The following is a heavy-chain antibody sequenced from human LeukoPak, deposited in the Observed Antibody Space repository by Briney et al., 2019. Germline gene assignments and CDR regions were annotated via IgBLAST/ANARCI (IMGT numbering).Heavy chain of an antibody. CDR1: GYSFTNYW. CDR2: IHPGNSGT. J-gene: IGHJ5*02. CDR3: ARHPTGFPNWFDP. Sequence: GESLQISCKGSGYSFTNYWIAWVRQMPGKGLEWMGSIHPGNSGTTYSPSFQGQVTLSADKSISTAYLQWSSLKASDTALYYCARHPTGFPNWFDPWGQGTLVTVSS. V-gene: IGHV5-51*01. D-gene: IGHD1-14*01.